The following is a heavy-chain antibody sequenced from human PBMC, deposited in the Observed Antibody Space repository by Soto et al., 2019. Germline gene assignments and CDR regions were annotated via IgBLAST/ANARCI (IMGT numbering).Heavy chain of an antibody. J-gene: IGHJ6*02. CDR2: IYYSGST. V-gene: IGHV4-30-4*01. Sequence: QVQLQESGPGLVKPSQTLSLTCTVSGGSISSGDYYWSWIRQPPGKGLEWIGYIYYSGSTYYNPSLKSRVTISVDTSKNQFSLKLSSVTAADTAVYYCARDCRIWFGELWSRYGMDVWGQGTTVTVSS. CDR3: ARDCRIWFGELWSRYGMDV. CDR1: GGSISSGDYY. D-gene: IGHD3-10*01.